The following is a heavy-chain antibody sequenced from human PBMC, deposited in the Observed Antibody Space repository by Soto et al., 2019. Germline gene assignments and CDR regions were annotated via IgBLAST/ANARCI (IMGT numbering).Heavy chain of an antibody. CDR3: AGGGYDSGWFDP. Sequence: SETLSLTCTVSGGSISSSSYYWGWIRQPPGKGLEWIGSIYYSGSTYYNPSLKSRVTISVDTSKNQFSLKLSSVTAADTAVYYCAGGGYDSGWFDPWGQGTLVTVS. D-gene: IGHD5-12*01. J-gene: IGHJ5*02. V-gene: IGHV4-39*01. CDR2: IYYSGST. CDR1: GGSISSSSYY.